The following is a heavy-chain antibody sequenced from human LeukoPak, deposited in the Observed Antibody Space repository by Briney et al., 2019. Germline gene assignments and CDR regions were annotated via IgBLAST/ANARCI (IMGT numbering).Heavy chain of an antibody. CDR2: IIPIFGTA. CDR1: GYTFTSYG. J-gene: IGHJ5*02. Sequence: GASVKVSCKASGYTFTSYGISWVRQAPGQGLEWMGGIIPIFGTANYAQKFQGRVTITADESTSTAYMELSSLRSEDTAVYYCARDGVYGDYVVWFDPWGQGTLVTVSS. CDR3: ARDGVYGDYVVWFDP. D-gene: IGHD4-17*01. V-gene: IGHV1-69*13.